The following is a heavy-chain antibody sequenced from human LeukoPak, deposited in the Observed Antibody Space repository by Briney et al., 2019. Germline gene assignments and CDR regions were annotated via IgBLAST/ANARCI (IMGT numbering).Heavy chain of an antibody. J-gene: IGHJ4*02. D-gene: IGHD5-24*01. CDR2: INPSGGST. V-gene: IGHV1-46*01. CDR1: GYTFTGYY. CDR3: ARNGEMATIEVGISLSYFDY. Sequence: ASVKVSCKASGYTFTGYYMHWVRQAPGQELEWMGIINPSGGSTSYAQKFQGRVTMTRDTSTSTVYMELSSLRSEDTAVYYCARNGEMATIEVGISLSYFDYWGQGTLVTVSS.